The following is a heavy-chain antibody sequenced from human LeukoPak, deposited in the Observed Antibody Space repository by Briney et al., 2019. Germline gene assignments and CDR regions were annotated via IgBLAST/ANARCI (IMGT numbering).Heavy chain of an antibody. V-gene: IGHV3-30-3*01. CDR2: ISYDGSNK. D-gene: IGHD3-10*01. Sequence: GRSLRLSCAASGFTFSSYAMHWVRQAPGKGLEWVAVISYDGSNKYYADSVKGRFTISRDNSKNTLYLQMNSLRAEDTAVYYCARDNPYYYDAFDIWGQGTMVTVSS. CDR3: ARDNPYYYDAFDI. CDR1: GFTFSSYA. J-gene: IGHJ3*02.